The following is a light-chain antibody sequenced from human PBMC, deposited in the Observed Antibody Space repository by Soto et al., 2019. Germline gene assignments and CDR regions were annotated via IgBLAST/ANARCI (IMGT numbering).Light chain of an antibody. CDR3: SSFAGINNWV. J-gene: IGLJ2*01. V-gene: IGLV2-8*01. CDR2: EVS. Sequence: QSALTQPPSASGSPGQSVTISCTGTSSDVGGYNYVSWYQQHPGKAPKLMISEVSKRPSGVPDRFSGSKSGNTASLTVSGLQAEEEAYYYCSSFAGINNWVFGGGTKLTVL. CDR1: SSDVGGYNY.